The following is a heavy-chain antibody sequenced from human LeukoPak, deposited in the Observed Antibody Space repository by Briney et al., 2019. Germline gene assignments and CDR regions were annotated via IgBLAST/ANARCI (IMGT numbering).Heavy chain of an antibody. Sequence: GGSLRLSCAASGFTFSSYAMSWVRQAPGKGLEWVSAISGSGGSTYYADSVKGRFTISRDNSKNTLYLQMNSLRAEDTAVYYCAREGRGSSWSFDRWFDPWGQGTLVTVSS. V-gene: IGHV3-23*01. J-gene: IGHJ5*02. CDR3: AREGRGSSWSFDRWFDP. CDR1: GFTFSSYA. CDR2: ISGSGGST. D-gene: IGHD6-13*01.